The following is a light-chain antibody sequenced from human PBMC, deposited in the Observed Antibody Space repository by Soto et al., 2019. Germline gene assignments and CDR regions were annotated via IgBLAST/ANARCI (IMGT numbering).Light chain of an antibody. J-gene: IGKJ5*01. V-gene: IGKV3-20*01. Sequence: DIVMTQSPLSLPVTPGEPASISCRSSQSVRSTSLAWYQQKPGQAPRLLIYGASSRATGIPDRFSGGGSGTDFTLTISRLEPEDFAVYYCQHYGSSPPITFGQGTRLEIK. CDR1: QSVRSTS. CDR2: GAS. CDR3: QHYGSSPPIT.